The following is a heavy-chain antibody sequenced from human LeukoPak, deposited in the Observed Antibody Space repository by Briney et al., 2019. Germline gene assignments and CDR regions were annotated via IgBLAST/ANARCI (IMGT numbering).Heavy chain of an antibody. J-gene: IGHJ4*02. Sequence: GGSLRLSCAASGFTFSSYSMNWVRQAPGKGLEWVSYISSSGSTIYYADSVKGRFTISRDNAKNSLYLQMNSLRAEDTAVYYCAREHKKRMTTVTLFDYWGQGTLVTVSS. D-gene: IGHD4-17*01. CDR1: GFTFSSYS. CDR2: ISSSGSTI. CDR3: AREHKKRMTTVTLFDY. V-gene: IGHV3-48*04.